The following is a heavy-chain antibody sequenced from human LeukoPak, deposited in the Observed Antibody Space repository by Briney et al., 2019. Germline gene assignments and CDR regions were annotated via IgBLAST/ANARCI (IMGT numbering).Heavy chain of an antibody. Sequence: GGSLRLSCAASGFTFGSYGMHWVRQAPGKGLEWVAVIWYDGNNKYYAGSVKGRFTISRDNSKNTLYLQMNSLRAEDTAVYYCAREPLGCSGGSCYSYGMDVWGKGTTVTVSS. V-gene: IGHV3-33*01. CDR3: AREPLGCSGGSCYSYGMDV. CDR2: IWYDGNNK. J-gene: IGHJ6*04. CDR1: GFTFGSYG. D-gene: IGHD2-15*01.